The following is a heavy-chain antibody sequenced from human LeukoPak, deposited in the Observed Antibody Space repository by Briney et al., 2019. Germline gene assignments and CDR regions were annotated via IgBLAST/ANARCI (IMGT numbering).Heavy chain of an antibody. CDR3: TRIYDSSGYYDYFDY. Sequence: PGRSLGLYCTASGFTFGDYAMSWVRQAPGKGLEWVGFIRSKAYGGTTEYAASVKGRFTISRDDSKSIAYLQMNSLKTEDTAVYYCTRIYDSSGYYDYFDYWGQGTLVTVSS. J-gene: IGHJ4*02. CDR1: GFTFGDYA. D-gene: IGHD3-22*01. V-gene: IGHV3-49*04. CDR2: IRSKAYGGTT.